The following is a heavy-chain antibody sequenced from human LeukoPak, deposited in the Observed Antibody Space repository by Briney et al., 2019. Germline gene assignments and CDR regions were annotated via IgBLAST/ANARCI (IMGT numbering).Heavy chain of an antibody. CDR1: GFTFSSYA. CDR2: ISYDGSNK. V-gene: IGHV3-30-3*01. D-gene: IGHD4-17*01. J-gene: IGHJ3*02. CDR3: ARDNLGIYGVDAFDI. Sequence: GGSLRLSCAASGFTFSSYAMHWVRQAPGKGLEWVAVISYDGSNKYYADSVKGRFTISRDNSKNTLYLQMNSLRAEDTAVYYCARDNLGIYGVDAFDIWGQGTMVTVSS.